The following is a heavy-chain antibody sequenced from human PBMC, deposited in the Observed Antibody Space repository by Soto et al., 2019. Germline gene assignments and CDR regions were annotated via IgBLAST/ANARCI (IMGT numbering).Heavy chain of an antibody. J-gene: IGHJ4*02. Sequence: QVQLVESGGGVVQPGRSLRLSCAASGFIFSDYAMHWVRQAPGKGLEWVAVISYGGDNKYYADSVRGRFAISRDNLENTLDLQMNSLNPEDTAVYHCAKARHSTSWYGLEADFWGQGTLVTVSS. D-gene: IGHD6-13*01. CDR1: GFIFSDYA. CDR3: AKARHSTSWYGLEADF. V-gene: IGHV3-30*09. CDR2: ISYGGDNK.